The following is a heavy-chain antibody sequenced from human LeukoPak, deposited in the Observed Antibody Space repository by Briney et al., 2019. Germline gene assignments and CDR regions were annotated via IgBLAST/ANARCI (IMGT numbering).Heavy chain of an antibody. CDR2: IRSKANSYAT. CDR3: TTGSPLLWFGEFYLFDY. V-gene: IGHV3-73*01. CDR1: GFTFSGSA. Sequence: GGSLRLSCAASGFTFSGSAMHWVRQASGKGLEWVGRIRSKANSYATGYAASVKGRFTISRDDSTNTAYLQMNSLKTEDTAVYYCTTGSPLLWFGEFYLFDYWGQGTLVTVSS. J-gene: IGHJ4*02. D-gene: IGHD3-10*01.